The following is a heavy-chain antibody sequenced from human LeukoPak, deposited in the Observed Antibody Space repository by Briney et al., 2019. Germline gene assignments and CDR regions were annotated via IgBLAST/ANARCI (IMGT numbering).Heavy chain of an antibody. CDR2: ITGSGDTI. D-gene: IGHD2-15*01. CDR1: GFTFSSYE. CDR3: ARVLRYCSGGNCYSGGLGYMDV. Sequence: GGSLRLSCAASGFTFSSYEMNWVRQAPGKGLEWISYITGSGDTIYYADSVKGRFTISRDNAKNSLFLQMNSLRAEDTAVYYCARVLRYCSGGNCYSGGLGYMDVWGKGTTVTISS. V-gene: IGHV3-48*03. J-gene: IGHJ6*03.